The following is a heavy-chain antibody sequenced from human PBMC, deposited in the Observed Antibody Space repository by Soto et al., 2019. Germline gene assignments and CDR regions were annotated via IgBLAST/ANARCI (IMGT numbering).Heavy chain of an antibody. Sequence: SETLFLTSAASGRSISSGSYSWSWMRQPTGKGLEWIGYIYHSGSTYYNPSVKSRVTISVDRFKNQFSLKLSSVTAADTAVYYCATLPPRVVVSVLPTPTWGQGTQVTVS. CDR1: GRSISSGSYS. V-gene: IGHV4-30-2*01. D-gene: IGHD2-21*01. CDR2: IYHSGST. CDR3: ATLPPRVVVSVLPTPT. J-gene: IGHJ4*02.